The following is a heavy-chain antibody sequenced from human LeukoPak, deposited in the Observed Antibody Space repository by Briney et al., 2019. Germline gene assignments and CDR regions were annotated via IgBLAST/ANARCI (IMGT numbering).Heavy chain of an antibody. D-gene: IGHD3-22*01. CDR3: ARDSEGYYYDSSGYPGDY. J-gene: IGHJ4*02. CDR1: GYTFTSYG. Sequence: ASVKVSCKASGYTFTSYGISWVRQAPGQGLEWMGWISAYNGNTNYAQKLQGRVTMTTDTSTSTAYMELRSLRSDDTAVYYCARDSEGYYYDSSGYPGDYWGQGTLVTVSS. V-gene: IGHV1-18*01. CDR2: ISAYNGNT.